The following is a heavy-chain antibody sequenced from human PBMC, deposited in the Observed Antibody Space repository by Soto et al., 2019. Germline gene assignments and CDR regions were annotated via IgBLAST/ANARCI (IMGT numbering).Heavy chain of an antibody. D-gene: IGHD3-16*01. Sequence: QEQLVQSGAEVKKPGSSVKVSCKDSGGLFSSFAISWVLQAPGQGLEWMGGIIPVFGTTNYAQKFQGRVTITADESTKTAYLELSRPTPHDTAMYSCAMGGGPYVWLNEFWGPGPQGTVSA. V-gene: IGHV1-69*01. CDR1: GGLFSSFA. J-gene: IGHJ4*02. CDR3: AMGGGPYVWLNEF. CDR2: IIPVFGTT.